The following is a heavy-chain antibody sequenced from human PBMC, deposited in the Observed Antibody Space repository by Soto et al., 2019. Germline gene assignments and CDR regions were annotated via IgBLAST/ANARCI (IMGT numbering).Heavy chain of an antibody. CDR2: IYYSGST. CDR1: GGSISSGDYY. V-gene: IGHV4-30-4*01. Sequence: QVQLQESGPGLVKPSQTLPLTCTVSGGSISSGDYYWSWIRQPPGKGLEWIGYIYYSGSTYYNPSLNSRVTISVDTSKNQFSLKLSSVTAADTAVYYCARFDSSGYYSGYYFDYWGQGTLVTVSS. D-gene: IGHD3-22*01. J-gene: IGHJ4*02. CDR3: ARFDSSGYYSGYYFDY.